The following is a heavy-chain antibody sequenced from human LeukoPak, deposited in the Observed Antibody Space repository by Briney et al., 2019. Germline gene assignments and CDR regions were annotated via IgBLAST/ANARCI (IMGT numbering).Heavy chain of an antibody. CDR2: INSDGSST. J-gene: IGHJ4*02. Sequence: PGGSLRLSCAASEFAFDDYGMSWVRQAPGKGLVWVSRINSDGSSTSYADSVKGRFTISRDNAKNTLYLQMNSLRAEDTAVYYCARGPSGYHNTGGQGTLVTVSS. CDR1: EFAFDDYG. CDR3: ARGPSGYHNT. V-gene: IGHV3-74*01. D-gene: IGHD5-12*01.